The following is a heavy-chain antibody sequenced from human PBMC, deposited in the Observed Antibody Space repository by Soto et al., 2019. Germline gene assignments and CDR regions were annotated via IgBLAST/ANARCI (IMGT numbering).Heavy chain of an antibody. D-gene: IGHD6-6*01. CDR1: GGSFSGYY. Sequence: SETLSLTCAVYGGSFSGYYWSWIRQPPGKGLEWIGEINHSGSTNYNPSLKSRVTISVDTSKNQFSLKLSSVTAADTAVYYCARSARGGFLGRWNWYFDLWGRGTLVTVSS. CDR2: INHSGST. J-gene: IGHJ2*01. CDR3: ARSARGGFLGRWNWYFDL. V-gene: IGHV4-34*01.